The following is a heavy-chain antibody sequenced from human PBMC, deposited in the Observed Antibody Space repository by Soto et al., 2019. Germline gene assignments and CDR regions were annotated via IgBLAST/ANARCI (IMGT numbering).Heavy chain of an antibody. J-gene: IGHJ6*02. CDR2: TYYRSKWYN. CDR1: GDSVSSNSAA. Sequence: SQTLSLTCAISGDSVSSNSAAWNWIRQSPSRGLEWLGRTYYRSKWYNDYAVSVKSRITINPDTSKNQFSLQLNSVTPEDTAVYYCARDQSFLEWFPSDYYYRMDVWGQGTTVTVSS. CDR3: ARDQSFLEWFPSDYYYRMDV. D-gene: IGHD3-3*01. V-gene: IGHV6-1*01.